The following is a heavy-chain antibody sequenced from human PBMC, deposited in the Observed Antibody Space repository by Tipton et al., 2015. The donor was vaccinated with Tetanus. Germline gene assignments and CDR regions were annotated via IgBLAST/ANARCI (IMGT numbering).Heavy chain of an antibody. CDR2: IFHSGST. J-gene: IGHJ1*01. V-gene: IGHV4-59*08. CDR3: ARQDTLNYYYVGYFHD. Sequence: TLSLTCTVSGDSISSYYWNWIRQSPGKGLEWIAYIFHSGSTNYSPSLKSRVTISVDTSKNQFSLQLRSVTAADTAVYYCARQDTLNYYYVGYFHDWGQGTLVTVSS. D-gene: IGHD3-22*01. CDR1: GDSISSYY.